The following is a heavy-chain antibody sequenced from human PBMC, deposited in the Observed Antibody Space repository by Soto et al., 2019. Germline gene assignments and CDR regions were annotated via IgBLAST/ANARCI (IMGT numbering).Heavy chain of an antibody. J-gene: IGHJ4*02. CDR1: GFTFSSYA. CDR3: AKAPEYSSSFGGYYFDY. V-gene: IGHV3-23*01. CDR2: ISGSGGST. Sequence: GGSLRLSCAASGFTFSSYAMSWVRQAPGKGLEWVSAISGSGGSTYYADSVKGRFTISRDNSKNTLYLQMNSLRAEDTAVYYCAKAPEYSSSFGGYYFDYWGQGTLVTVSS. D-gene: IGHD6-6*01.